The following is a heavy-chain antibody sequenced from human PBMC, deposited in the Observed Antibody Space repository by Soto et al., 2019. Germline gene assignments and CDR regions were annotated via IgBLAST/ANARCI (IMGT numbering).Heavy chain of an antibody. CDR2: IYYSGST. V-gene: IGHV4-59*02. J-gene: IGHJ1*01. D-gene: IGHD4-17*01. Sequence: SETLSLTCTVSGGSVSSYYWSWIRQPPGKGLEWIGYIYYSGSTNYNPSLKSRVTISVDTSKNQFSLKLSSVTAADTAVYYCARSRTTVTPSGFQHWGQGTLVTVSS. CDR3: ARSRTTVTPSGFQH. CDR1: GGSVSSYY.